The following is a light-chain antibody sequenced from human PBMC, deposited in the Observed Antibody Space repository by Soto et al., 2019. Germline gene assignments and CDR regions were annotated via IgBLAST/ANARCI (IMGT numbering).Light chain of an antibody. V-gene: IGKV3-15*01. J-gene: IGKJ5*01. CDR2: GAS. CDR3: QQYNNWPPLT. Sequence: EIVMTQSPATLSVSPGERATLFCRASQGVSSNLAWYQQKPGQAPRLLIYGASTRATGIPARFSGSGSGTEFNLPISRLQSEDFAVYYCQQYNNWPPLTCGQGTRLEI. CDR1: QGVSSN.